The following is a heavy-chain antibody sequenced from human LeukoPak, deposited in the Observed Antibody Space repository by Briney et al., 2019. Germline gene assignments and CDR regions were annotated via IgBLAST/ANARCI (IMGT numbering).Heavy chain of an antibody. CDR3: ARLRSGMDV. Sequence: PSETLSLTCTVSGGSISSFYWSWIRQPPGKGLEWIGYTYYSGSTNYNPPLKSRVTISVDTSKNQFSLKLTSVTAADTAVYYCARLRSGMDVWGQGTTVTVSS. CDR1: GGSISSFY. J-gene: IGHJ6*02. V-gene: IGHV4-59*01. CDR2: TYYSGST.